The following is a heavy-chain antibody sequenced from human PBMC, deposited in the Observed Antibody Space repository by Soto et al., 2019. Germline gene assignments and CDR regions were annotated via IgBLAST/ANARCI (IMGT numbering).Heavy chain of an antibody. J-gene: IGHJ4*02. CDR1: GFTLSDYY. Sequence: QVQLVESGGGLVKPGGSLRLSCAASGFTLSDYYMTWIRQAPGKGLEWVSDISISGTTIHYADSVRGRFTISRDNAKNSLGLKMNPLRAGDTAVYYCGRFRRDGYYNFWGQGTLVTFSS. V-gene: IGHV3-11*01. CDR2: ISISGTTI. D-gene: IGHD3-9*01. CDR3: GRFRRDGYYNF.